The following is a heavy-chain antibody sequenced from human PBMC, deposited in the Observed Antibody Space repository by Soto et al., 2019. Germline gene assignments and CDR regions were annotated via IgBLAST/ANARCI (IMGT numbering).Heavy chain of an antibody. Sequence: PGGSLRLSCSASGFTFSNYAMHWVRQAPGKGLDYLSVISSNGVDTYYADSVRGRFTISRDNSDNTLQLQMSTLRPDDTAVYYSVKGEGSSWWANVDSWGQGTLVTVSS. V-gene: IGHV3-64D*08. CDR2: ISSNGVDT. D-gene: IGHD6-13*01. CDR1: GFTFSNYA. J-gene: IGHJ4*02. CDR3: VKGEGSSWWANVDS.